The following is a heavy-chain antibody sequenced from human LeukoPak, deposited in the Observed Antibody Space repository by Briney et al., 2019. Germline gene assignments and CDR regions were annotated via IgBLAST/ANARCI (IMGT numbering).Heavy chain of an antibody. CDR2: ITPYSVGT. J-gene: IGHJ3*02. CDR1: GYTFTDYY. Sequence: ASVKVSCKASGYTFTDYYIHWVRQAPGQGLEWMGWITPYSVGTDYAKKFQGRVTMTMDTSISTVYMELSRLRSDDTAVYYCAREFNTYYYGSGSHDAFDIWGQGTEVTVS. D-gene: IGHD3-10*01. V-gene: IGHV1-2*02. CDR3: AREFNTYYYGSGSHDAFDI.